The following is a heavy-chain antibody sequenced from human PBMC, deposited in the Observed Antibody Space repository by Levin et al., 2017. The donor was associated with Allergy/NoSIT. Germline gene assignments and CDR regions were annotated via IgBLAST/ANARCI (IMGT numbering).Heavy chain of an antibody. CDR1: GVFLRTYF. V-gene: IGHV3-48*01. Sequence: GESLKISCAASGVFLRTYFFLVFGEVAGKGLEWVSYISSSSSTIYYADSVKGRFTISRDNGKNSLFLQMNSLSAEDTAVYYCARDGVGGNPEYYFDSWGQGTLVTVSS. CDR2: ISSSSSTI. D-gene: IGHD4-23*01. J-gene: IGHJ4*02. CDR3: ARDGVGGNPEYYFDS.